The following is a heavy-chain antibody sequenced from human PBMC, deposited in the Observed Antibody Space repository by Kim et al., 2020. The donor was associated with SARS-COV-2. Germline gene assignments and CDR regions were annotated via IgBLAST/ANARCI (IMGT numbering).Heavy chain of an antibody. Sequence: GGSLRLSCAASGFTFSDYYMSWIRQAPGKGLEWVSYISSSGSTIYYADSVKGRFTISRDNAKNSLYLQMNSLRAEDTAVYYCARDGVWSSSWNYYYGMDVWGQGTTVTVSS. CDR1: GFTFSDYY. J-gene: IGHJ6*02. CDR2: ISSSGSTI. D-gene: IGHD6-13*01. CDR3: ARDGVWSSSWNYYYGMDV. V-gene: IGHV3-11*04.